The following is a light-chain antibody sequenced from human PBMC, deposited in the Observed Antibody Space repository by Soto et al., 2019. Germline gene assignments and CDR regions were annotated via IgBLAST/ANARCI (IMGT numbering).Light chain of an antibody. CDR2: GAS. V-gene: IGKV3-20*01. J-gene: IGKJ1*01. CDR1: ESISRDY. Sequence: EIVLTQSPGTLSLSPGQRATLSFRASESISRDYLAWYQQRLGQAPRLLIYGASSGATGIPDRFSGSGSGTDFTLTISRLEPEDFAVYYCQQYGSSGTFGQGTKV. CDR3: QQYGSSGT.